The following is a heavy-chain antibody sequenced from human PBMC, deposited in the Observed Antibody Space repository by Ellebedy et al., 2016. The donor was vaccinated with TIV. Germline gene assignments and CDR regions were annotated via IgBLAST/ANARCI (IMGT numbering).Heavy chain of an antibody. J-gene: IGHJ4*02. D-gene: IGHD1-1*01. CDR2: INTYNGNT. CDR3: ARGITGPVDLGY. Sequence: AASVKVSCKASCHTFTSDGFGWVRQAPGQGLEWMGWINTYNGNTNYAKSFQGRVTMTTDTSTNTAYLDLRSLRPDDTAVYYCARGITGPVDLGYWGQGPLVTVSS. V-gene: IGHV1-18*04. CDR1: CHTFTSDG.